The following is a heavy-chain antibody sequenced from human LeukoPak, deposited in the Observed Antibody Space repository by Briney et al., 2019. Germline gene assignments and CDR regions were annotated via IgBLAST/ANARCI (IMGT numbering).Heavy chain of an antibody. CDR3: ARDSSSYYFDY. J-gene: IGHJ4*02. CDR2: IYTGGTT. V-gene: IGHV3-66*01. CDR1: GFAFTSNH. Sequence: PGGSLRLSCAASGFAFTSNHMNWVRQAPGKGLEWVSIIYTGGTTHYADSLKDRFTLSRDDSINTVYLQMNSLRAEDTAVYYCARDSSSYYFDYWGQGTLVTVSS. D-gene: IGHD6-6*01.